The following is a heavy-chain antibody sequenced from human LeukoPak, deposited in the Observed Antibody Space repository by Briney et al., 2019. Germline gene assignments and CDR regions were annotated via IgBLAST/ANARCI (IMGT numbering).Heavy chain of an antibody. CDR3: ARGPDYDLLTGYPDYYYYSMDV. V-gene: IGHV1-8*02. CDR1: GYTFTGYN. J-gene: IGHJ6*03. D-gene: IGHD3-9*01. Sequence: ASVKVSCKASGYTFTGYNMNWVRQAPGQGLEWMGWMNPNSGDTGYAQTFLGRVTLTRDTSISTAYMELSSLRSEDTAVYYCARGPDYDLLTGYPDYYYYSMDVWGKGTTVTVSS. CDR2: MNPNSGDT.